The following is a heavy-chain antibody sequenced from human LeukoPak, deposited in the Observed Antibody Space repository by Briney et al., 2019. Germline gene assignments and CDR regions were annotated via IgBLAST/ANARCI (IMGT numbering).Heavy chain of an antibody. Sequence: PSETLSPTCAVSGYSISSGYYWGWIRQPPGKGLEWIGSIYHSGSTYYNPSLKSRVTISVDTSKNQFSLKLSSVTAADTAVYYCARFAIVVVPADRSYYMDVWGKGTTVTVSS. CDR1: GYSISSGYY. CDR3: ARFAIVVVPADRSYYMDV. CDR2: IYHSGST. D-gene: IGHD2-2*01. J-gene: IGHJ6*03. V-gene: IGHV4-38-2*01.